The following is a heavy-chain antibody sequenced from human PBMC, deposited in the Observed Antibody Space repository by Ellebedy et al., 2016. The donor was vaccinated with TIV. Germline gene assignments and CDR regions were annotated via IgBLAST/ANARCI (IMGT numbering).Heavy chain of an antibody. V-gene: IGHV3-7*01. J-gene: IGHJ3*02. CDR2: IKQDGAVE. CDR1: GFTFTNYW. D-gene: IGHD6-13*01. CDR3: ARRSPGSSGSRGGTFDI. Sequence: GESLKISCAASGFTFTNYWMSWVRQAPGKGLEWVANIKQDGAVEHYVDSVKGRFTISRDNDNNSLYLQMNSLRAKDTAIYFCARRSPGSSGSRGGTFDIWGQGTTVTVSS.